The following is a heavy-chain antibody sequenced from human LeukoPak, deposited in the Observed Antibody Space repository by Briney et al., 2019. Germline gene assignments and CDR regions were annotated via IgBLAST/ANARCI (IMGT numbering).Heavy chain of an antibody. V-gene: IGHV3-74*01. CDR3: AKDSVPYYYGSGSYPDY. CDR1: GFTFSNYL. CDR2: ISTDGSFT. J-gene: IGHJ4*02. D-gene: IGHD3-10*01. Sequence: PGGSLRLSCAASGFTFSNYLMHWVRQTPGKGLVWLSRISTDGSFTNYADSVKGRFSISRDNAKNTLYLQMNSLRVEDTAVYYCAKDSVPYYYGSGSYPDYWGQGTLVTVSS.